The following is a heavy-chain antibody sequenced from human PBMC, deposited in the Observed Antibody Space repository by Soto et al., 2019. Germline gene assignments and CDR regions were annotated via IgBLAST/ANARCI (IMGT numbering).Heavy chain of an antibody. V-gene: IGHV3-30-3*01. CDR1: GFTFSSYA. Sequence: PGGSLRLSCAASGFTFSSYAMHWVRQAPGKGLEWVAVISYDGSNKYYADSVKGRFTISRDNSKNTLYLQMNSLRAEDTAVYYCARVGYDSSGIDYWGQGTLVTVSS. CDR2: ISYDGSNK. J-gene: IGHJ4*02. CDR3: ARVGYDSSGIDY. D-gene: IGHD3-22*01.